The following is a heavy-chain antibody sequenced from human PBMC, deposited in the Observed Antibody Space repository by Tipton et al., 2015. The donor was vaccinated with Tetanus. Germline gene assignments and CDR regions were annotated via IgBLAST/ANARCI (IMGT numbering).Heavy chain of an antibody. Sequence: GLVKPSETLSLTCTVSGGSISSSSYYWGWIRQPPGKGLEWIGYIYYSGSTNYNPSLKSRVTISVDTSKNQFSLKLSSVTAADTAVYYCARGIMVRGVSRFDPWGQGTLVTVSS. CDR1: GGSISSSSYY. J-gene: IGHJ5*02. V-gene: IGHV4-61*05. CDR2: IYYSGST. D-gene: IGHD3-10*01. CDR3: ARGIMVRGVSRFDP.